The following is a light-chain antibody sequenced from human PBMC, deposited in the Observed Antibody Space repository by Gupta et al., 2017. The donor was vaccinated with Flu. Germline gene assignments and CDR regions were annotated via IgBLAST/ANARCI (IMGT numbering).Light chain of an antibody. CDR3: QVWDGGSDHAV. J-gene: IGLJ2*01. V-gene: IGLV3-21*02. Sequence: SYVLAQPPSVSVAPGLPARITSGGDKIERISVYWYQQKSGQVPVLVLYDDSDRPSGIPDRFSGSNSGNTATLTISRVEAGDEADYYCQVWDGGSDHAVFGGGTKLTVL. CDR2: DDS. CDR1: KIERIS.